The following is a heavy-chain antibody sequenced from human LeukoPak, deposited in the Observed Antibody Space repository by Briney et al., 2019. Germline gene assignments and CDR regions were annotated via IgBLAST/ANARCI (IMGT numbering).Heavy chain of an antibody. CDR2: ISGSGGST. V-gene: IGHV3-23*01. CDR3: AKDWLSSGWYYFDY. CDR1: GFTFSSYA. J-gene: IGHJ4*02. Sequence: PGRSLRLSCAASGFTFSSYAMSWVRQAPGKGLEWVSAISGSGGSTYYADSVKGRFTISRDNSKNTLYLQMNSLRAEDTAVYYCAKDWLSSGWYYFDYWGQGTLVTVSS. D-gene: IGHD6-19*01.